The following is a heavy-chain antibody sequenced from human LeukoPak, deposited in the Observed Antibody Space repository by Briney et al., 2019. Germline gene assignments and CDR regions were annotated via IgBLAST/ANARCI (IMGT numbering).Heavy chain of an antibody. CDR3: GRNRGGYTDY. D-gene: IGHD5-24*01. Sequence: SQTLSLTCVISGDSVSKYSGAWLWIRQSPSRGLEWLGRTYYRSKWYNGYAVPVKSRITINTDTSKNQFSLQLNSVTPEDTAVNFRGRNRGGYTDYWGQGTLVTVSS. V-gene: IGHV6-1*01. J-gene: IGHJ4*02. CDR2: TYYRSKWYN. CDR1: GDSVSKYSGA.